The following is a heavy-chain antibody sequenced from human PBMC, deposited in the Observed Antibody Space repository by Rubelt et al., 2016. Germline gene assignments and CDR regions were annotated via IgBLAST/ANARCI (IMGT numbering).Heavy chain of an antibody. J-gene: IGHJ6*02. CDR1: GGSITSHN. Sequence: QVLLQESGPGLVKPSETLSLTCTVSGGSITSHNWSWIRQPPGKGLEWIGYIYDSGSTNYNPSLKSRVSISVDTSKTQFSLRLRSVTAADTAVYFCARDLGNGYQNPHGMDVWGQGTTVTVSS. CDR3: ARDLGNGYQNPHGMDV. V-gene: IGHV4-59*11. CDR2: IYDSGST. D-gene: IGHD5-18*01.